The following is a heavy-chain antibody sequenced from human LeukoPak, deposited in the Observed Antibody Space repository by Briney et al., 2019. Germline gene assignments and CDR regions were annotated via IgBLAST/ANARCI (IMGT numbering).Heavy chain of an antibody. D-gene: IGHD3-10*01. CDR2: IIPIFGTA. J-gene: IGHJ4*02. V-gene: IGHV1-69*13. CDR3: ARLRSGGSGSYVYYFDY. CDR1: GGTFSSYA. Sequence: VASVKVSCKASGGTFSSYAISWVRQAPGQGLEWMRGIIPIFGTANYAQKFQGRVTITADESTSTAYMELSSLRSEDTAVYYCARLRSGGSGSYVYYFDYWGQGTLVTVSS.